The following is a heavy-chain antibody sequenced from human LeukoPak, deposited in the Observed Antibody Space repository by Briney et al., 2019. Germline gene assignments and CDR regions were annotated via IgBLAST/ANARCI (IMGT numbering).Heavy chain of an antibody. CDR2: IYHSGST. CDR1: GYSISSGYH. V-gene: IGHV4-38-2*01. Sequence: SETLSLTCAVSGYSISSGYHWGWIRQPPGKGLEWIGSIYHSGSTYYNPSLKSRVTISVDTSKNQFSLRLSSVTAADTAVYYCARHDYYDSSGYYYSHAFDIWGQGTMVTVSS. D-gene: IGHD3-22*01. CDR3: ARHDYYDSSGYYYSHAFDI. J-gene: IGHJ3*02.